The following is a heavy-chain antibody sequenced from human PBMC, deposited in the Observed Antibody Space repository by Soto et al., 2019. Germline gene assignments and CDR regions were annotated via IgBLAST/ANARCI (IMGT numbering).Heavy chain of an antibody. Sequence: ASVKVSCKASGYTFTSYGISWVRQAPGQGLEWMGWISAYNGNTNYAQKLQGRVTMTTDTSTSTAYMELRSLRSDDTAVYYCARALTHIVVVQAAILWFDPWGQGTLVTVSS. CDR2: ISAYNGNT. J-gene: IGHJ5*02. CDR1: GYTFTSYG. D-gene: IGHD2-2*01. V-gene: IGHV1-18*01. CDR3: ARALTHIVVVQAAILWFDP.